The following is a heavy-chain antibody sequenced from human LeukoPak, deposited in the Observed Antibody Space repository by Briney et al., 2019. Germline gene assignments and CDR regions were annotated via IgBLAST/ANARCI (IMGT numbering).Heavy chain of an antibody. J-gene: IGHJ3*02. D-gene: IGHD1-26*01. CDR2: IYTSGST. CDR1: GGSISSGSYY. CDR3: AREKWELLSAFDI. Sequence: PSQTLSLTCTVSGGSISSGSYYWSWIRQPAGKGLESIGRIYTSGSTNYNPSLKSRVTISVDTSKNQFSLKLSSVTAADTAVYYCAREKWELLSAFDIWGQGTMVTVSS. V-gene: IGHV4-61*02.